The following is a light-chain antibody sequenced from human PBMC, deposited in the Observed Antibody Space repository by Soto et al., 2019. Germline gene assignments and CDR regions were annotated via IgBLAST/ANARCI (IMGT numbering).Light chain of an antibody. V-gene: IGKV3-20*01. CDR3: QQLGT. Sequence: IVLTQSPGTLSLSPGERATLSCRASQSVRSNYLAWYQQKPGQAPRLLIYGASSRATGIPGRFSGSGSGTDFTLTISRLEPEDFAVYYCQQLGTFGQGTKVEIK. CDR1: QSVRSNY. CDR2: GAS. J-gene: IGKJ1*01.